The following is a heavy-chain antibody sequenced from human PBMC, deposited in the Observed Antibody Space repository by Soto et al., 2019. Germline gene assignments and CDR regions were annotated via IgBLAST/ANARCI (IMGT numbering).Heavy chain of an antibody. CDR2: ISYDGSNK. D-gene: IGHD2-8*01. Sequence: GGSLRLSCAASGFTFSSYGMHWVRQAPGKGLEWVAVISYDGSNKYYADSVKGRFTISRDNSKNTLYLQMNSLRAEDTAVYYCAKARDPDCTNGVCSTYYYYYGMDVWGQGTTVTVPS. CDR1: GFTFSSYG. J-gene: IGHJ6*02. CDR3: AKARDPDCTNGVCSTYYYYYGMDV. V-gene: IGHV3-30*18.